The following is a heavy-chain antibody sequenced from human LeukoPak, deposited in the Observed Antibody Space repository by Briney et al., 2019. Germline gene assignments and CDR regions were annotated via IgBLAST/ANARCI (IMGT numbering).Heavy chain of an antibody. Sequence: SETLSLTCAVSGYSISSGYYWGWIRQPPGKGLEWIGEINHSGSTNYNPSLKSRVTISVDTSKNQFSLKLSSVTAADTAVYYCARGRRNWNTNWFDPWGQGTLVTVSS. CDR3: ARGRRNWNTNWFDP. J-gene: IGHJ5*02. CDR2: INHSGST. D-gene: IGHD1/OR15-1a*01. CDR1: GYSISSGYY. V-gene: IGHV4-38-2*01.